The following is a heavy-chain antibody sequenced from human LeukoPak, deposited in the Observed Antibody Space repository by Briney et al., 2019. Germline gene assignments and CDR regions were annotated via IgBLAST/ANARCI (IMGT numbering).Heavy chain of an antibody. D-gene: IGHD3-16*01. J-gene: IGHJ5*02. V-gene: IGHV3-30*18. CDR1: GFTFSSYG. CDR3: AKDDNYIRFLS. Sequence: PGRSLRLSCAASGFTFSSYGMHWVRQAPGKGLEWVAVISYDGSNKYYADSVKGRFTISRDNSKNTLYLQMNSLRVDDTAVYYCAKDDNYIRFLSWGQGTLVTVPS. CDR2: ISYDGSNK.